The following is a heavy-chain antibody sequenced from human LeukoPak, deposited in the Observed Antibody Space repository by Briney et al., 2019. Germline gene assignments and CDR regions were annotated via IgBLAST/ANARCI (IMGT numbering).Heavy chain of an antibody. CDR1: GGAFHTHI. CDR3: ARGKYCSGGECYSVRTSYNWFDP. Sequence: ASVKVSCKASGGAFHTHIIHWVRQAPGQGLEWMGRIIPMLDIVNYAHKFQGRVVITADKSRSTAYMELSSLRSDDTAVYYCARGKYCSGGECYSVRTSYNWFDPWGQGTLVTV. CDR2: IIPMLDIV. V-gene: IGHV1-69*02. J-gene: IGHJ5*02. D-gene: IGHD2-15*01.